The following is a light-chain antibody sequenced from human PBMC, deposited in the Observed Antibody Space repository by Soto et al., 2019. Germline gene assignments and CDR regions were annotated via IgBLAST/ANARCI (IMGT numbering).Light chain of an antibody. CDR3: QQSYSTPPYT. CDR1: QSISND. V-gene: IGKV1-39*01. J-gene: IGKJ2*01. Sequence: DIQMTQSPSSLSASVGDTVTITCRASQSISNDLYWYQQKPGKAPKLLIYAASTLQGGVPSRFSGSGSGTDFTLTISSLPPEYFATYYCQQSYSTPPYTFGQGTRLEIK. CDR2: AAS.